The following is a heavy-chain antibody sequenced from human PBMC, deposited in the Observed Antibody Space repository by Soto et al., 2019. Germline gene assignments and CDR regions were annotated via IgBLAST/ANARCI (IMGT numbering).Heavy chain of an antibody. CDR1: GFTFSSYG. Sequence: QVQLGESGGGVVQPGRSLRLSCAASGFTFSSYGMHWVRQAPGKGLEWVAVIWYDGSNKYYADSVKGRFTISRDNSKNALYLQMNDLRAEDTAVYYCARDRACGNDLFQHWGQGTLVTVS. J-gene: IGHJ1*01. CDR3: ARDRACGNDLFQH. V-gene: IGHV3-33*01. CDR2: IWYDGSNK. D-gene: IGHD1-1*01.